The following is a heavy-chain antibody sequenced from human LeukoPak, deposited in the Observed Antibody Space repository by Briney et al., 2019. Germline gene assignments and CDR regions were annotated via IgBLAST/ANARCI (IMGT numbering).Heavy chain of an antibody. J-gene: IGHJ4*02. CDR2: IIPIFGTA. Sequence: LVKVSCKASGYTFTSYAISWVRQAPGQGLEWMGGIIPIFGTANYAQKFQGRVTITTDESTSTAYMELSSLRSEDTAVYYCARVDGYNYYYFDYWGQGTLVTVSS. D-gene: IGHD5-24*01. V-gene: IGHV1-69*05. CDR3: ARVDGYNYYYFDY. CDR1: GYTFTSYA.